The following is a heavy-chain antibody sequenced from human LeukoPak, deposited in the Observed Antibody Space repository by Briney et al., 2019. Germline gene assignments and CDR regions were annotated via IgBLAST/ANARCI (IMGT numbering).Heavy chain of an antibody. J-gene: IGHJ4*02. V-gene: IGHV1-8*03. Sequence: ASVTVSCKASAYTFSTHDINWVRQAPGQGLEWMGWMNPNSGNTGYAQNFQGRVSISSDTSTSTAYMELSSLRSEDTAVYYCGRGSKYCNGDNCYDLDNWGQGTLVTVSS. D-gene: IGHD2-15*01. CDR3: GRGSKYCNGDNCYDLDN. CDR1: AYTFSTHD. CDR2: MNPNSGNT.